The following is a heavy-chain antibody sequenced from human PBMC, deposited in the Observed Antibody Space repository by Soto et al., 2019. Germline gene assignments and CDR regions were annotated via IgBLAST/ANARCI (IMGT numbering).Heavy chain of an antibody. D-gene: IGHD3-22*01. Sequence: SETLSLTCTVSGGSISSGGYYWSWIRQHPGKGLEWIGYIYYSGSTYYNPSLKSRVTISVDTSKNQFSLKLSSVTAADTAVYYCARDLSGYYVNWFDPWGQGTLVTVSS. V-gene: IGHV4-31*03. J-gene: IGHJ5*02. CDR3: ARDLSGYYVNWFDP. CDR1: GGSISSGGYY. CDR2: IYYSGST.